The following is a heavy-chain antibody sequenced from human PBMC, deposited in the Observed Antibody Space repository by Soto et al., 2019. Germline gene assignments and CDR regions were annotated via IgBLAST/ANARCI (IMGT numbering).Heavy chain of an antibody. CDR3: ARVGIAAAGSSYYFDY. D-gene: IGHD6-13*01. CDR2: IYYSGST. J-gene: IGHJ4*02. Sequence: PSETLSLTCTVSGGSISSYYWSWIRQPPGKGLEWIGYIYYSGSTNYNPSLKSRVTISVDTSKNQFSLKLSSVTAADTAVYYCARVGIAAAGSSYYFDYWGQGTLVTVSS. CDR1: GGSISSYY. V-gene: IGHV4-59*01.